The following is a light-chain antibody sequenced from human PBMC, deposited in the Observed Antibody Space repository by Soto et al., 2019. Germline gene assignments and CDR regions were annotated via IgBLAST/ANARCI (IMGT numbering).Light chain of an antibody. Sequence: QSALTQPPSAAGSPGQSVTISCTGTSTDVGGYNYVSWYQQYPGKAPKLMIYEVSKRPSGVPDRFSGSKSGNTASLTVSGLQAEDEADYYCCSHAGSSSGVFGGGTKLTVL. V-gene: IGLV2-8*01. J-gene: IGLJ3*02. CDR2: EVS. CDR1: STDVGGYNY. CDR3: CSHAGSSSGV.